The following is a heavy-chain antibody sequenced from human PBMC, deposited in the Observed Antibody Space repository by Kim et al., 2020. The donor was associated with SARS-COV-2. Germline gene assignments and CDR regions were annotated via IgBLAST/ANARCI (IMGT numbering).Heavy chain of an antibody. Sequence: GGSLRLSCAASGFTFSNFEMNWVRQAPGKGLEWISYIYNDGNTIYYADSVKGRFTISRDNAENSLSLQMNSLRAEYTAVYYCARKLAGTTYFDPWGQGTLVTVSS. V-gene: IGHV3-48*03. D-gene: IGHD6-19*01. J-gene: IGHJ5*02. CDR1: GFTFSNFE. CDR2: IYNDGNTI. CDR3: ARKLAGTTYFDP.